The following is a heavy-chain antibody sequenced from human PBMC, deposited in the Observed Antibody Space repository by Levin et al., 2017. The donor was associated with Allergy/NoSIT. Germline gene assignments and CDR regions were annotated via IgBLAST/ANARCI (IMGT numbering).Heavy chain of an antibody. V-gene: IGHV3-66*01. CDR2: IYSGGST. Sequence: GGSLRLSCAASGFTVSSNYMSWVRQAPGKGLEWVSVIYSGGSTYYADSVKGRFTISRDNSKNTLYLQMNSLRAEDTAVYYCARDVNNWYFDRWGRGTLVTVSS. D-gene: IGHD3-16*02. CDR1: GFTVSSNY. J-gene: IGHJ2*01. CDR3: ARDVNNWYFDR.